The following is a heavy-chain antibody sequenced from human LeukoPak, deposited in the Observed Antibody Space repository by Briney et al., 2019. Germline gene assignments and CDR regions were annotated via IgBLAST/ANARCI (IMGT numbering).Heavy chain of an antibody. CDR2: ISYDGSNK. V-gene: IGHV3-30*18. D-gene: IGHD3-22*01. CDR1: GFTFSSYG. Sequence: GGSLRLSCAASGFTFSSYGMHWVRQAPGKGLEWVAVISYDGSNKYYADSVKGRFTISRDNSKNTLYLQMNSLRAEATAVYYCAKDHHNSGYYYFDYWGQGTLVTVSS. J-gene: IGHJ4*02. CDR3: AKDHHNSGYYYFDY.